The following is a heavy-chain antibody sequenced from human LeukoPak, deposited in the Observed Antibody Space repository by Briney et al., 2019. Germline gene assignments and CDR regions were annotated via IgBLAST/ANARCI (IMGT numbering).Heavy chain of an antibody. CDR3: ARDMAMVRGVILYY. Sequence: GRSLRLSCAASGFTLSSYAMHWVRQAPGKGLEWVAVISYDGSNKYYADSVKGRFTISRDNSKNALYLQMNSLRAEDTAVYYCARDMAMVRGVILYYWGQGTLVTVSS. J-gene: IGHJ4*02. V-gene: IGHV3-30-3*01. CDR2: ISYDGSNK. CDR1: GFTLSSYA. D-gene: IGHD3-10*01.